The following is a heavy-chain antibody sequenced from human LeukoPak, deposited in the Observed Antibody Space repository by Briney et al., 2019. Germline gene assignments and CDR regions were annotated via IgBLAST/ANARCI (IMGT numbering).Heavy chain of an antibody. D-gene: IGHD2-8*02. V-gene: IGHV3-21*01. CDR1: GFTFSSYT. Sequence: PGGSLRLSCAASGFTFSSYTMNWVRQAPGKGLEWVSSISSSSSHIYYADLVKDRFTISRDNAKNSLYLQMNSLRAEDTAVYYCARVVPGTGFFYWGQGTLVTVSS. CDR2: ISSSSSHI. CDR3: ARVVPGTGFFY. J-gene: IGHJ4*02.